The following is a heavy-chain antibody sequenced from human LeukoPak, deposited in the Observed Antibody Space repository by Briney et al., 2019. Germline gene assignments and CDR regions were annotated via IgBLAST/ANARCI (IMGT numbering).Heavy chain of an antibody. D-gene: IGHD4-17*01. CDR2: IYYSGST. CDR1: GGSISSSSYY. CDR3: GCPTVTTVYYGMDV. V-gene: IGHV4-39*01. J-gene: IGHJ6*02. Sequence: PSETLSLTCTVSGGSISSSSYYWGWIRQPPGKGLEWIGSIYYSGSTYYNPSLKSRVTISVDTSKNQFSLKLGSVAAADTAVYYCGCPTVTTVYYGMDVWGQGTTVTVSS.